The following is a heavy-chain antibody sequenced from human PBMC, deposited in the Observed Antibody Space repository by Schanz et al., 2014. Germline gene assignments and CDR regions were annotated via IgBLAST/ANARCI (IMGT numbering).Heavy chain of an antibody. CDR2: ITNKPNNYNT. D-gene: IGHD3-16*01. V-gene: IGHV3-72*01. CDR3: VRLDVHDY. CDR1: GFVFRTFA. Sequence: EVQLLESGGTVVQPGGSLRVSCAASGFVFRTFAMYWVRQAPGKGLEWVGRITNKPNNYNTEYAASVKGRFTISRDDSRNSLYLQMSSLKTEDTAVYYCVRLDVHDYWGQGTLXTVSA. J-gene: IGHJ4*02.